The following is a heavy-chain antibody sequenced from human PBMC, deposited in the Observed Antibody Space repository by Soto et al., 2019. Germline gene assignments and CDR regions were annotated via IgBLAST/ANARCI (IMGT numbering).Heavy chain of an antibody. CDR1: GFTFSNYA. V-gene: IGHV3-48*04. CDR2: ISGSTSNT. J-gene: IGHJ3*02. CDR3: ARDRPGYDFWSGYSIGAFDI. D-gene: IGHD3-3*01. Sequence: GGSLRLSCAASGFTFSNYAMSWVRQAPGKGLEWVSFISGSTSNTYYTDSVKGRFTISRDNAKNSLYLQMNSLRAEDTAVYYCARDRPGYDFWSGYSIGAFDIWGQGTMVTVSS.